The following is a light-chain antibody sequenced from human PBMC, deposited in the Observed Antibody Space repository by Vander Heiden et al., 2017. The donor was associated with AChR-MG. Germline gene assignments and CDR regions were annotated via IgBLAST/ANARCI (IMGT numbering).Light chain of an antibody. CDR2: KDN. CDR1: VLSKQF. CDR3: QSSDSEAFDRV. V-gene: IGLV3-25*03. J-gene: IGLJ2*01. Sequence: SYELTQPPSVSVSPGQTARITCSGDVLSKQFAFWYQPKPGQAPVLVINKDNERPSGVPERFSGSTSGTTVTLTIGGVQAEDEADYYCQSSDSEAFDRVFGGGTKLTVL.